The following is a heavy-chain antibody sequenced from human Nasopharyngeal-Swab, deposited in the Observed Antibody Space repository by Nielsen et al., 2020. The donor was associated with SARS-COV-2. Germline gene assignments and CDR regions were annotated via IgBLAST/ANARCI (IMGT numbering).Heavy chain of an antibody. CDR2: ISWNSGSI. CDR3: AKDIEGGDDAFDI. V-gene: IGHV3-9*01. D-gene: IGHD3-16*01. J-gene: IGHJ3*02. Sequence: SLKISCAASGFTFDDYAMHWVRQAPGKGLELVSGISWNSGSIGYADSVKGRFTISRDNAKNSLYLQMNSLRAEDTALYYCAKDIEGGDDAFDIWGQGTMVTVSS. CDR1: GFTFDDYA.